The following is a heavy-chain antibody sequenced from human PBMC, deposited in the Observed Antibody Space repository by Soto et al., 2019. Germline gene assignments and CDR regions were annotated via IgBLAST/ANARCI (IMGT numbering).Heavy chain of an antibody. J-gene: IGHJ6*02. Sequence: GGSLRLSCAASGFTFSSYAMSWVRQAPGKGLEWVSAISGSGGSTYYADSVKGRFTISRDNSKNTLYLQMNSLRAEDTAVYYCAKCYYGSGRGPFTSYYYGMDVWGQGTTVTVSS. CDR2: ISGSGGST. CDR3: AKCYYGSGRGPFTSYYYGMDV. V-gene: IGHV3-23*01. CDR1: GFTFSSYA. D-gene: IGHD3-10*01.